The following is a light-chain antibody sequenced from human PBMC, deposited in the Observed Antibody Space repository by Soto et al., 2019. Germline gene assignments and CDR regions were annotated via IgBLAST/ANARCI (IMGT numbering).Light chain of an antibody. V-gene: IGKV3-11*01. Sequence: EIVLTQSPAALSLSPGERAALSCRASQNINTYLAWYQQKPGQAPRLLIHDASNRATGIPARFSGSGSGTDFTLTISSLEPEDFAVYYCQQRSNWPRTFGLGTRVEI. J-gene: IGKJ1*01. CDR3: QQRSNWPRT. CDR2: DAS. CDR1: QNINTY.